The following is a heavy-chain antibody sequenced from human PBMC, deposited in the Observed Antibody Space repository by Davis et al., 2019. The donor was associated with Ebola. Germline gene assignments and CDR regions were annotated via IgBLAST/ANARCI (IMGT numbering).Heavy chain of an antibody. CDR1: GFNFQNHA. J-gene: IGHJ4*02. D-gene: IGHD3-16*02. Sequence: GGSLRLSCPVSGFNFQNHAMHWVRHSPGKGLEWVSGISWNGDVFDYAHSVKGRFTISRDNSKNTLYLQMNSLRAEDTAVYYCARDPSMITFGGVIVPYYFDYWGQGTLVTVSS. CDR2: ISWNGDVF. CDR3: ARDPSMITFGGVIVPYYFDY. V-gene: IGHV3-9*01.